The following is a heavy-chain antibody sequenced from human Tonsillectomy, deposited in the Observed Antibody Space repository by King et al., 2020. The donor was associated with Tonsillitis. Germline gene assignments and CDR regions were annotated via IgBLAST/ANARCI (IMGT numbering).Heavy chain of an antibody. CDR1: GFTFDDYT. J-gene: IGHJ4*02. D-gene: IGHD6-13*01. V-gene: IGHV3-43*01. CDR2: IIWDGGST. Sequence: VQLVESGGAVIQPGGSLRISCAATGFTFDDYTMHWVRQAPGKGLEWVSHIIWDGGSTKYAASVKGRFTISRDNSKNSLYLQLDSLRTEDSALYYCVRGGMSAGGFDFWGQGTLVSVSS. CDR3: VRGGMSAGGFDF.